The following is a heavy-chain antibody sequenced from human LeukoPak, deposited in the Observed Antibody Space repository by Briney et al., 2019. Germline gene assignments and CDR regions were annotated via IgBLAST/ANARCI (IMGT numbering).Heavy chain of an antibody. CDR1: GCTFNNYN. V-gene: IGHV3-21*01. J-gene: IGHJ4*02. CDR3: ARADLSGSYFHPPFLDY. Sequence: PGGSLRLSCAASGCTFNNYNMNWVRQAPGKGLEWVASISDSRCYIYYADSVRGRFTISRDNAKKSLYLQMNRLRAEDTAMYYCARADLSGSYFHPPFLDYWGQGTLVTVSS. CDR2: ISDSRCYI. D-gene: IGHD1-26*01.